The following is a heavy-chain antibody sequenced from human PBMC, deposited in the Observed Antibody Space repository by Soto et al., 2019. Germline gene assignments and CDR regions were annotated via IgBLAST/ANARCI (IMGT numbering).Heavy chain of an antibody. CDR3: ARDARDPMTTVTTGWFDP. CDR1: GFTFSSYS. Sequence: EVQLVESGGGLVKPGGSLRLSCAASGFTFSSYSMNWVRQAPGKGLEWVSSISSSSSYIYYADSVKGRFTISRDNAKNSLYLRMNSLRAEDTAVYYCARDARDPMTTVTTGWFDPWGQGTLVTVSS. D-gene: IGHD4-17*01. J-gene: IGHJ5*02. V-gene: IGHV3-21*01. CDR2: ISSSSSYI.